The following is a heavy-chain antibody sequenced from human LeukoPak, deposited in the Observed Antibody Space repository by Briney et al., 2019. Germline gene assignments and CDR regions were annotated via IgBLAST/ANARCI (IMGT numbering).Heavy chain of an antibody. CDR3: ARVPYGDSYYFDY. D-gene: IGHD4-17*01. CDR1: GGSISSSSYY. V-gene: IGHV4-39*07. CDR2: IYYSGST. Sequence: SETLSLTCTVSGGSISSSSYYWGWIRQPPGKGLEWIGSIYYSGSTYYNPSLKSRVTMSVDTSKNQFSLKLSSVTAADTAVYYCARVPYGDSYYFDYWGQGTLVTVSS. J-gene: IGHJ4*02.